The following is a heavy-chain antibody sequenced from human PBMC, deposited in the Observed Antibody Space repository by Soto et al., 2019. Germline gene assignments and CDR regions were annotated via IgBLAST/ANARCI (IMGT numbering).Heavy chain of an antibody. CDR2: ISSSGSTI. CDR1: GFTFSSYE. V-gene: IGHV3-48*03. D-gene: IGHD6-19*01. J-gene: IGHJ4*02. CDR3: ARGGIAVAPDY. Sequence: LRLSCAASGFTFSSYEMNWVRQAPGKGLEWVSYISSSGSTIYYADSVKGRFTISRDNAKNSLYLQMNSLRAEDTAVYYCARGGIAVAPDYWGQGTLVTVSS.